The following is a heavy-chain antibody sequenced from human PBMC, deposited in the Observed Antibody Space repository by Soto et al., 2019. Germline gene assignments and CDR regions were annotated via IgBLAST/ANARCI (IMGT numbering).Heavy chain of an antibody. CDR3: ARMYYYDSSGYLDAFDI. D-gene: IGHD3-22*01. CDR1: GGTFSSYA. CDR2: IIPIFGTA. V-gene: IGHV1-69*13. Sequence: ASVKVSCKASGGTFSSYAISWVRQAPGQGLEWMGGIIPIFGTANYAQKFQGRVTITADESTSTAYVELSSLRSEDTAVYYCARMYYYDSSGYLDAFDIWGQGTMVTVSS. J-gene: IGHJ3*02.